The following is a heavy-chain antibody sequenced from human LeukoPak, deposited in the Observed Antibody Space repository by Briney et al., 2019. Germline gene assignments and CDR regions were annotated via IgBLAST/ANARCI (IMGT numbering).Heavy chain of an antibody. CDR1: GFTVDTYW. V-gene: IGHV3-7*01. CDR3: VAWGSLVV. D-gene: IGHD3-16*01. J-gene: IGHJ4*02. CDR2: IKEDGTRK. Sequence: GVSLRLSCVASGFTVDTYWMSWVRQTPGKGLDWVAHIKEDGTRKYYVDSVRGRFTISRDNAKNSLFLQMNSLRVEDTAVFYCVAWGSLVVWGQGTLVTVSS.